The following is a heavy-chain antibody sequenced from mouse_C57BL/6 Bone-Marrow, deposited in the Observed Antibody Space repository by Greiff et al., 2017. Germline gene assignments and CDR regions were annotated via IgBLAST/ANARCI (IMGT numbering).Heavy chain of an antibody. CDR2: IYPRSGNT. V-gene: IGHV1-81*01. Sequence: VQLQQSGAELARPGASVKLSCTASGYTFTSYGISWVKQRTGQGLEWIGEIYPRSGNTYYNEKFKGKATLTADKSSSTAYMELRRLTSEDSAVYFGARGKDFGYFDDWGTGTTVTVSS. CDR1: GYTFTSYG. CDR3: ARGKDFGYFDD. J-gene: IGHJ1*03.